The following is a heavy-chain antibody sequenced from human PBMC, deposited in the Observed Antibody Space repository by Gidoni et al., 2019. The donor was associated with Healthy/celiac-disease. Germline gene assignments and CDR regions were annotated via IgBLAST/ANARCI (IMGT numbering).Heavy chain of an antibody. CDR2: ISGSGGST. CDR3: ASGVGYYYDSSGYYSLGAFDI. D-gene: IGHD3-22*01. J-gene: IGHJ3*02. V-gene: IGHV3-23*01. CDR1: GFTFRRYA. Sequence: EVQLLESGGGLVQPGGSLRLSCAASGFTFRRYAMSWVRQAPGKGLEWVSAISGSGGSTYYADSVKGRFTISRDNSKNTLYLQMNSLRAEDTAVYYCASGVGYYYDSSGYYSLGAFDIWGQGTMVTVSS.